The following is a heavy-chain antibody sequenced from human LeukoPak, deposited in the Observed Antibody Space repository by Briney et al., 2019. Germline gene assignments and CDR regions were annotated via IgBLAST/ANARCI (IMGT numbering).Heavy chain of an antibody. Sequence: ASVKVSCKASGYRFSSYGIAWVRQAPGQGLEWMGWISAYNGKTKYAQEYEGRVTMTTDTSTSTAYMEVRSLRSDDTAVYYCARSPRIAAAGTRDWYFDLWGRGTLVTVSS. V-gene: IGHV1-18*01. CDR1: GYRFSSYG. D-gene: IGHD6-13*01. CDR3: ARSPRIAAAGTRDWYFDL. J-gene: IGHJ2*01. CDR2: ISAYNGKT.